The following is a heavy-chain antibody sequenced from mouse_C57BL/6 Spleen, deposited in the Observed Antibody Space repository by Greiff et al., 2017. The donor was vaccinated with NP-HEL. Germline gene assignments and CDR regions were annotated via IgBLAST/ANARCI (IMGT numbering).Heavy chain of an antibody. CDR1: GYTFTSYW. Sequence: VKLQQPGAELVMPGASVKLSCKASGYTFTSYWMHWVKQRPGQGLEWIGEIDPSDSYTNYNQKFKGKSTLTVDKSSSTAYMQLSSLTSEDSAVYYCARSTQLGYFDVWGTGTTVTVSS. J-gene: IGHJ1*03. V-gene: IGHV1-69*01. CDR2: IDPSDSYT. CDR3: ARSTQLGYFDV.